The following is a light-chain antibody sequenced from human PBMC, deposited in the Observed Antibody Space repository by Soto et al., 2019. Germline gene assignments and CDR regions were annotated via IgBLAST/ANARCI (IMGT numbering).Light chain of an antibody. V-gene: IGKV1-5*01. CDR1: QSIRNL. Sequence: DIQMTQSPSTLPASVGDRVTITCRASQSIRNLLTWYQQKPGTAPNLLTYHAATCESGGLSRFSGSGSGTEFTLTIISRQPDDFVAYYCRQYNSYPLTFGGGTKVDIK. CDR2: HAA. J-gene: IGKJ4*01. CDR3: RQYNSYPLT.